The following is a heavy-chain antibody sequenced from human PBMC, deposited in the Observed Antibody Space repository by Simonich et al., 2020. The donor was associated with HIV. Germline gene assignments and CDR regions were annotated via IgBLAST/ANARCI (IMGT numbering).Heavy chain of an antibody. V-gene: IGHV4-34*01. CDR2: INHSGST. CDR3: ARGFYQRLYYFDY. CDR1: GGSFSVYY. D-gene: IGHD2-2*01. J-gene: IGHJ4*02. Sequence: QVQLQQWGAGLLKPSETLSLTCAVYGGSFSVYYWSWICQPPGKGLEWIGEINHSGSTNYNPSLKSRVTISVDTSKNQFSLKLSSVTAADTAVYYCARGFYQRLYYFDYWGQGTLVTVSS.